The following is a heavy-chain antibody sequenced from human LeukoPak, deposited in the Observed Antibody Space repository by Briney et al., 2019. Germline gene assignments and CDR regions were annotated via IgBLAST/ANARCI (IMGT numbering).Heavy chain of an antibody. V-gene: IGHV1-46*03. J-gene: IGHJ3*02. CDR3: ARADYYDSSGYYYVVAFDI. CDR2: INPSGGST. CDR1: GYTFTSYY. D-gene: IGHD3-22*01. Sequence: ASVKVSFKSSGYTFTSYYMHWVRQAPGQGLEWMGIINPSGGSTSYGKKFQGRVTMTRDTSTSTVYMELSSLRSEDTAVYYCARADYYDSSGYYYVVAFDIWGQGTMVTVSS.